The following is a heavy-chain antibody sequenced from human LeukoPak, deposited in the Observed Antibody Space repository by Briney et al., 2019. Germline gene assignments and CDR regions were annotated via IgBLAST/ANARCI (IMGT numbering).Heavy chain of an antibody. V-gene: IGHV3-53*01. D-gene: IGHD2-2*01. CDR3: ARDRRQYCSSTSCYVGLDY. Sequence: PGGSLRLSCEVSGLSVRGSYMSWVRQAPGKGLEWVSVIYSGDRRYYADSVKGRFTISRDTSKNTLYLQMNNLRAEDTAVYYCARDRRQYCSSTSCYVGLDYWGQGTLVTVSS. CDR2: IYSGDRR. J-gene: IGHJ4*02. CDR1: GLSVRGSY.